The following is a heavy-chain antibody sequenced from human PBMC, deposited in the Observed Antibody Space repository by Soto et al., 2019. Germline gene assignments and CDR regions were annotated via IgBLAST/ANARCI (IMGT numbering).Heavy chain of an antibody. J-gene: IGHJ5*02. Sequence: SETLSLTCTVSGDSISSYFWTWIRQPPGKGLEWIGYIFYSGSSNYNPSLKSPVTISVDASKNQFSLKLSSVTAADTAVYYCVRTGLGWFDPWGQGTLVTVSS. D-gene: IGHD7-27*01. CDR3: VRTGLGWFDP. CDR1: GDSISSYF. CDR2: IFYSGSS. V-gene: IGHV4-59*01.